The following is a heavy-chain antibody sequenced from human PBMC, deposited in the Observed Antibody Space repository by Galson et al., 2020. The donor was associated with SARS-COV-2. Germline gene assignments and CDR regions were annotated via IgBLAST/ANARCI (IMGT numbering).Heavy chain of an antibody. D-gene: IGHD2-2*01. CDR1: GFIFSDYA. CDR2: ISSNGGTS. J-gene: IGHJ5*02. V-gene: IGHV3-64D*06. Sequence: GGSLRLSCSASGFIFSDYAMHWVRQAPGKGLEYVSAISSNGGTSFYADSVNGRFTMSRDNLKNMFYLQMTALRLEDTGFYYCLSYSSTRQNHWGQGTLVTVSS. CDR3: LSYSSTRQNH.